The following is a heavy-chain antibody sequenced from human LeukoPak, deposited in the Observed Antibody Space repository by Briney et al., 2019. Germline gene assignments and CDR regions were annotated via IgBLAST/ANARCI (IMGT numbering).Heavy chain of an antibody. V-gene: IGHV1-18*01. CDR1: GYTFTSYG. CDR3: ARGPSRIRYSSGWYYDY. D-gene: IGHD6-19*01. Sequence: GASEKVSCTASGYTFTSYGISWVRQAPGQGLEWMRWISVYNCNTNYAQKLQGRVTMTTDTSTSTAYMELRSLRSDDTAVYYCARGPSRIRYSSGWYYDYWGQGTLVTVSS. J-gene: IGHJ4*02. CDR2: ISVYNCNT.